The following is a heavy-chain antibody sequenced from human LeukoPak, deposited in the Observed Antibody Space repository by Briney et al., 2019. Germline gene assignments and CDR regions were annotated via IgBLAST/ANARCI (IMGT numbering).Heavy chain of an antibody. CDR3: ARMGIAAVGAYYFDY. CDR2: ISRNSYT. J-gene: IGHJ4*02. D-gene: IGHD6-13*01. Sequence: GGSLRLSCAASGFTFSDYYMSWIRQAPGKGLEWVSYISRNSYTNYADSVKGRFTISRDNAKNSLYLQMASLRAEDTAVYYCARMGIAAVGAYYFDYWGQGTLVTVSS. V-gene: IGHV3-11*06. CDR1: GFTFSDYY.